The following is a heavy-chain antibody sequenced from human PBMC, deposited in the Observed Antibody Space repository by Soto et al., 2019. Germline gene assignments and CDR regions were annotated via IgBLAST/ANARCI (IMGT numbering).Heavy chain of an antibody. D-gene: IGHD2-2*03. Sequence: EVQVLESGGGLVQPGGSLRLSCAATGFTFSDFAMSWVRQAPGKGLEWVSRIYGGGNGPHYADSVKGRVTISRDNSKNTVELEMNSLRAEDTAVYYCAKMEGMDPWAYSFDYWGQGTLVTVSS. CDR2: IYGGGNGP. CDR3: AKMEGMDPWAYSFDY. J-gene: IGHJ4*02. V-gene: IGHV3-23*01. CDR1: GFTFSDFA.